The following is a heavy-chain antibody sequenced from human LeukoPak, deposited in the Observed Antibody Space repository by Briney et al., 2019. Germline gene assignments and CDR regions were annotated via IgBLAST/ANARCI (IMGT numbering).Heavy chain of an antibody. J-gene: IGHJ5*02. CDR1: GGTFSSYA. CDR3: VRDDCSGGSCYPRDGNWFDP. D-gene: IGHD2-15*01. V-gene: IGHV1-69*01. CDR2: IIPIFGTA. Sequence: GSSVKVSCKASGGTFSSYAISWVRQAPGQGLEWMGGIIPIFGTANYAQKFQGRVTITADESTSTAYMELSSLRSEDTAVYYCVRDDCSGGSCYPRDGNWFDPWGQGTLVTVSS.